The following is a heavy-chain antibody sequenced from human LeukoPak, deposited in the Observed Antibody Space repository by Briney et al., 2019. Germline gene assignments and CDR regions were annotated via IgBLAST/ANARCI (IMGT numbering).Heavy chain of an antibody. CDR3: AREVATTYYFDY. Sequence: SVKVSCKASGGTFISYAISWVRQAPGQGLEWMGGIIPIFGTANYAQKFQGRVTITADESTSTAYMELRSLRSDDTAVYYCAREVATTYYFDYWGQGTLVTVSS. D-gene: IGHD5-24*01. J-gene: IGHJ4*02. CDR1: GGTFISYA. CDR2: IIPIFGTA. V-gene: IGHV1-69*13.